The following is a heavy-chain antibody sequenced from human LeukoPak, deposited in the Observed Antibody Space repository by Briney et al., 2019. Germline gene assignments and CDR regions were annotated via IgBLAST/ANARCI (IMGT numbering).Heavy chain of an antibody. J-gene: IGHJ4*02. CDR1: GFTFSSYA. D-gene: IGHD6-13*01. CDR2: ISYDGSNK. V-gene: IGHV3-30-3*01. CDR3: AREGYSSSWRLDY. Sequence: GRSLRLSCAASGFTFSSYAMHWVRQAPGKGLEWVAVISYDGSNKYYADSVKGRFTISRDNSKNTLYLQMNSLRAEDTAVYYCAREGYSSSWRLDYWGQGTLVTVSS.